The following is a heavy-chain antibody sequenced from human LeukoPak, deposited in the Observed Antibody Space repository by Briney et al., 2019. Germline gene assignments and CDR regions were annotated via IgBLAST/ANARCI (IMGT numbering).Heavy chain of an antibody. CDR1: GYTFTGYY. V-gene: IGHV1-2*02. Sequence: GASVKVSCKASGYTFTGYYMHWVRQAPGQGLEWMGWINPNSGGTNYAQKFQGRVTMTRDTSISTAYMELSRLRSDDTAVYYCARGIAVAGRGKDYFDYWGQGTLVTVSS. D-gene: IGHD6-19*01. CDR2: INPNSGGT. CDR3: ARGIAVAGRGKDYFDY. J-gene: IGHJ4*02.